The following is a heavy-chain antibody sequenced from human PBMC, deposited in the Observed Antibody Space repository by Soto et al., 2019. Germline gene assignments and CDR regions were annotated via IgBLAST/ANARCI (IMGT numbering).Heavy chain of an antibody. J-gene: IGHJ5*02. CDR2: INVYNGNT. Sequence: QVQLVQSGSEVKKHGASVKVSCKASGYTFTNYGISWVRQAPGQGLEWMGWINVYNGNTKYAQKVQGRVTMTTDTSTSTAYMELRSLRSDDTAVYYCARGVGSGSYYNQYNWFDPWGQGTLVTVSS. V-gene: IGHV1-18*01. CDR3: ARGVGSGSYYNQYNWFDP. D-gene: IGHD3-10*01. CDR1: GYTFTNYG.